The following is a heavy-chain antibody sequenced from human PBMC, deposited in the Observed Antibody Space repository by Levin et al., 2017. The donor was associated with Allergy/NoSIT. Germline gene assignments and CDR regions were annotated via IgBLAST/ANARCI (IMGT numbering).Heavy chain of an antibody. CDR3: ARDFSYDMDV. Sequence: GESLKISCKASGYTFTSYAMHWVRQAPGQRLEWMGWINAGNGNTKYSQKFQGRVTITRDTSASTAYMELSSLRSEDTAVYYCARDFSYDMDVWGKGTTVTVSS. J-gene: IGHJ6*03. CDR2: INAGNGNT. D-gene: IGHD2/OR15-2a*01. CDR1: GYTFTSYA. V-gene: IGHV1-3*01.